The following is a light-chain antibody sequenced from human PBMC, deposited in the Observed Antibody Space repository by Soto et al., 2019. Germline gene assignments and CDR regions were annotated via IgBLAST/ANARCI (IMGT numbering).Light chain of an antibody. CDR1: SGHSSYA. CDR2: LNSDGSH. J-gene: IGLJ2*01. Sequence: QLVLTQSPSASASLGASVKLTCILSSGHSSYAIAWHQQQPEKGHRYLMKLNSDGSHSKGDGIPDRFSGSSSGAERYLTTSSLQAEDEADYYCQTWGTGIRVFGGGTKLTVL. V-gene: IGLV4-69*01. CDR3: QTWGTGIRV.